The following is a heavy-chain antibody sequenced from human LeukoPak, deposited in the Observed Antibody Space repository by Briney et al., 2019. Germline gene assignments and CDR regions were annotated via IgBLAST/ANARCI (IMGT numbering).Heavy chain of an antibody. D-gene: IGHD6-13*01. CDR2: IYYSGST. Sequence: SQTLSLTCTVSGGSISSGGYYWSWIRQHPGKGLEWIGYIYYSGSTYYNPSLKSRVTISVDTSKNQFSLKLSSVTAADTAVYYCARDRVQQPGSWFDPWGQGTLATVSS. CDR1: GGSISSGGYY. V-gene: IGHV4-31*03. CDR3: ARDRVQQPGSWFDP. J-gene: IGHJ5*02.